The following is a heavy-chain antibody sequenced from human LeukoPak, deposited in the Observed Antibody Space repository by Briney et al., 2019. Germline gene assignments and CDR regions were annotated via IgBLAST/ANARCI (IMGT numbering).Heavy chain of an antibody. CDR2: VTGGGDTT. CDR1: GFPFSSYG. Sequence: PGGSLRLSCATAGFPFSSYGMSWVRQPPGKGLEWVSAVTGGGDTTYYADSVRGRFTISRDNSKNTLYLQMNSMRAEDTAVYYCAKMQGYFDYWGQGTLVTVSS. CDR3: AKMQGYFDY. J-gene: IGHJ4*02. V-gene: IGHV3-23*01.